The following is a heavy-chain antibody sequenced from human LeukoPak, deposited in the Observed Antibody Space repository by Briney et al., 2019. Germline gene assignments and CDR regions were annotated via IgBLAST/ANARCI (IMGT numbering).Heavy chain of an antibody. V-gene: IGHV3-30*18. CDR1: GFTFSSYG. CDR3: AKDKSTVVRGVIDY. D-gene: IGHD3-10*01. Sequence: GGSLRLSCAASGFTFSSYGMHWVRQAPGQGLEWVAVISYYGSNKYYADSVKGRFTISRDNSKNTLYLQMNSLRAEDTAVYYCAKDKSTVVRGVIDYWGQGTLVTVSS. CDR2: ISYYGSNK. J-gene: IGHJ4*02.